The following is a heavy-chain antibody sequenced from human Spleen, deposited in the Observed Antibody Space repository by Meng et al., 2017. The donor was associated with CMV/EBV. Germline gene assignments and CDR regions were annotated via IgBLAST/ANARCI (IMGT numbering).Heavy chain of an antibody. CDR3: ARVIELKDYYYGMDV. Sequence: GGSLRLSCAASGFTFSSYAMSWVRQAPGKGLEWVSAISGSGGSTYYADSVKGRFTISRDNSKNTLYLQMNSLRAEDTAVYYCARVIELKDYYYGMDVWGQGTTVTVSS. CDR1: GFTFSSYA. D-gene: IGHD2-21*01. CDR2: ISGSGGST. J-gene: IGHJ6*02. V-gene: IGHV3-23*01.